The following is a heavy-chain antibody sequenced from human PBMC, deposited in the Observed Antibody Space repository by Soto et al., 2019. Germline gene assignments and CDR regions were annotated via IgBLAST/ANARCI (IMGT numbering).Heavy chain of an antibody. CDR2: IYYSGST. J-gene: IGHJ4*02. V-gene: IGHV4-31*03. Sequence: QVQLQESGPGLVKPSQTLSLTCTVSGGSISSGGYYWSWIRQHPGKGLEWIGYIYYSGSTYYNPSLKSRVTISVDTSKNQFSLKLSAVTAADTAVYYCATLQRGYSLSYYFDYWGQGTLVTVSS. D-gene: IGHD5-12*01. CDR3: ATLQRGYSLSYYFDY. CDR1: GGSISSGGYY.